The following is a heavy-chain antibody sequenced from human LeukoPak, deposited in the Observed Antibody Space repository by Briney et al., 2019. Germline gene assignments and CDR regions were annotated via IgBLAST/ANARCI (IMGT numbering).Heavy chain of an antibody. J-gene: IGHJ6*02. CDR2: IYSGGST. CDR1: GFTVSSNY. CDR3: ARDRIAAAGYGMDV. D-gene: IGHD6-13*01. Sequence: GGSLRLSCAASGFTVSSNYMSWVRQAPGKGLEWVSVIYSGGSTYYADSVKGRFTISRDNAKNTLYLQMNSLRAEDTAVYYCARDRIAAAGYGMDVWGQGTTVTVSS. V-gene: IGHV3-66*01.